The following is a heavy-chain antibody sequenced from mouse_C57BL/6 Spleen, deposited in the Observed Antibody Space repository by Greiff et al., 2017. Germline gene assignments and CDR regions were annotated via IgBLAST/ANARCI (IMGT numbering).Heavy chain of an antibody. D-gene: IGHD1-1*01. CDR2: FHPYNDDT. V-gene: IGHV1-47*01. CDR1: GYTFTTYP. J-gene: IGHJ1*03. Sequence: VHLVESGAELVKPGASVKMSCKASGYTFTTYPIEWMKQNHGKSLEWIGNFHPYNDDTKYNEKFKGKATLTVEKSSSTVYLELSRLTSDDSAVYYCAKGSSYWYFDVWGTGTTVTVSS. CDR3: AKGSSYWYFDV.